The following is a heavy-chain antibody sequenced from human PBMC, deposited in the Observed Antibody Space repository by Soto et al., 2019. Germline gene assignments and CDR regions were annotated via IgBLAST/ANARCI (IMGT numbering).Heavy chain of an antibody. CDR2: IYYSGST. V-gene: IGHV4-30-4*01. J-gene: IGHJ3*02. CDR3: ARAADNYRDFWELDAFDI. D-gene: IGHD3-3*01. Sequence: PSETLSLTCTVSGGSISSGYYWSWIRQPPGKGLEWIGYIYYSGSTYYNPSLKSRVTISVDTSKNQFSLKLSSVTAADTAVYYCARAADNYRDFWELDAFDIWGQGTMVTVSS. CDR1: GGSISSGYY.